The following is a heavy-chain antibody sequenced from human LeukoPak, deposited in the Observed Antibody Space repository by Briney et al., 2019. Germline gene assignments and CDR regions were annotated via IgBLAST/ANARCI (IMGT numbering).Heavy chain of an antibody. Sequence: GGSLRLSCAASGFTFSSYAMSWVRQAPGKGLEWVSAISGSGGSTYYADSVKGRFTISRDNSKNTLYLQMNSLRAEDTALYFCARPGAVCSSSSCYATYWGQGTLVTVSS. CDR1: GFTFSSYA. CDR2: ISGSGGST. D-gene: IGHD2-2*01. CDR3: ARPGAVCSSSSCYATY. V-gene: IGHV3-23*01. J-gene: IGHJ4*02.